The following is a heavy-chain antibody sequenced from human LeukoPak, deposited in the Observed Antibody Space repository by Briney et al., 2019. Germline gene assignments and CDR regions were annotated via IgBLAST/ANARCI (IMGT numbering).Heavy chain of an antibody. D-gene: IGHD1-26*01. CDR3: TRAPSGSYAGVSFDS. CDR2: IKRDGSEN. Sequence: GGSLRLSCAASGFTFSSNWMSWVRQAPGKGLEWVASIKRDGSENYYVHSVKGRFTISRDNAKNSLYLQMNSLTAEDTAVYSCTRAPSGSYAGVSFDSWGRGTLVTVSS. V-gene: IGHV3-7*01. J-gene: IGHJ4*02. CDR1: GFTFSSNW.